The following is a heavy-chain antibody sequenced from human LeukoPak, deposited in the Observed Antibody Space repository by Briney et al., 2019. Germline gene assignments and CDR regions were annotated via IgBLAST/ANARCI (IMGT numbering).Heavy chain of an antibody. D-gene: IGHD6-13*01. Sequence: GGSLRLSCAASGFTFRSYEMNWVRQSPGGGLEWVSYISGSGSAIYYADSVKGRFTISRDNAKNSLSLQMTSLRAADTAVYYCARDSSSWSGADAFDVWGHGTLVTVSS. J-gene: IGHJ3*01. CDR2: ISGSGSAI. CDR1: GFTFRSYE. CDR3: ARDSSSWSGADAFDV. V-gene: IGHV3-48*03.